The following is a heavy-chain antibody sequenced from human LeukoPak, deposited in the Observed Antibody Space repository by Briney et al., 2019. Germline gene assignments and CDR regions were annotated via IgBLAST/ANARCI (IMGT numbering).Heavy chain of an antibody. Sequence: GGSLRLSCAASGFTFSSYGMHWVRQAPGKGLEWVAVISSDGSNNYYADSVKGRFTISRDNSKNTLYLQVNSLRAEDTAVYYCARDRYSSGWYGDFDCWGQGTLVTVSS. CDR2: ISSDGSNN. CDR1: GFTFSSYG. D-gene: IGHD6-19*01. V-gene: IGHV3-30*19. CDR3: ARDRYSSGWYGDFDC. J-gene: IGHJ4*02.